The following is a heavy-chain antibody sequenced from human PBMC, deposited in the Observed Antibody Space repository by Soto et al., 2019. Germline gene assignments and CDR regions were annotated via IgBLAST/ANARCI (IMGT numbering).Heavy chain of an antibody. Sequence: QVQLQESGPGLVKPSETLSLTCTVSDDSSSNYKWSWIRQPPGRRLEWIGYIDSNGGTSYNPSLQSRVTTSIDTCTKQCCLKLNSVPTADTAVYYCVRQGFGRLHGPVAVWGQGTTVTVSS. V-gene: IGHV4-59*08. CDR2: IDSNGGT. CDR3: VRQGFGRLHGPVAV. J-gene: IGHJ6*02. CDR1: DDSSSNYK. D-gene: IGHD3-10*01.